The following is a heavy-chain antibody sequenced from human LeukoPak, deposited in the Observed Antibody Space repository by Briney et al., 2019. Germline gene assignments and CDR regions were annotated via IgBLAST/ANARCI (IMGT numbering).Heavy chain of an antibody. J-gene: IGHJ5*02. D-gene: IGHD2-2*01. V-gene: IGHV1-2*02. CDR1: GYTFTGYY. CDR2: INPNSGGT. Sequence: ASVKVSCKASGYTFTGYYMHWVRQAPGQGLEWMGWINPNSGGTNYAQKFQGGVTMTRDTSISTAYMELSRLRSGDTAVYYCAKEIGEYQLLYWFDPWGQGTLVTVSS. CDR3: AKEIGEYQLLYWFDP.